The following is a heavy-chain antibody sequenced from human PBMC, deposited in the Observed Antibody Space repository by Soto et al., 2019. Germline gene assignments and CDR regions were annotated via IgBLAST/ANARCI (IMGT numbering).Heavy chain of an antibody. J-gene: IGHJ4*02. D-gene: IGHD3-10*01. Sequence: XGSLRLSCAASGFTFSSYGMHWVRQAPGKGLEWVAVISYDGSNKYYADSVKGRFTISRDNSKNTLYLQMNSLRAEDTAVYYCAKTSVEGMGYWGQGTLVTVSS. CDR3: AKTSVEGMGY. CDR1: GFTFSSYG. V-gene: IGHV3-30*18. CDR2: ISYDGSNK.